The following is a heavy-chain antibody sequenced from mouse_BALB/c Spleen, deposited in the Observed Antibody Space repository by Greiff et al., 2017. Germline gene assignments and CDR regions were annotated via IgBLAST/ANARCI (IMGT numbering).Heavy chain of an antibody. D-gene: IGHD1-1*01. V-gene: IGHV5-17*02. Sequence: EVQVVESGGGLVQPGGSRKLSCAASGFTFSSFGMHWVRQAPEKGLEWVAYISSGSSTIYYADTVKGRFTISRDNPKNTLFLQMTSLRSEDTAMYYCARKGIGSSMDYWGQGTSVTVSS. CDR1: GFTFSSFG. CDR3: ARKGIGSSMDY. J-gene: IGHJ4*01. CDR2: ISSGSSTI.